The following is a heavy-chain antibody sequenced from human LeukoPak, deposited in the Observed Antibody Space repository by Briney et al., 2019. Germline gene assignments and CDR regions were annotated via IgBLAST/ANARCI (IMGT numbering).Heavy chain of an antibody. CDR1: GFTFSSYA. V-gene: IGHV3-23*01. CDR2: ISGSGGST. Sequence: GGSLRLSCAASGFTFSSYAMSWVRQAPGKGLEWVSAISGSGGSTYYADSVKGRFTISRDNSKNTLYLQMNSLRAEDTAVYYCAKSRLLWFGEPPDYWGQGTLVTVSS. D-gene: IGHD3-10*01. CDR3: AKSRLLWFGEPPDY. J-gene: IGHJ4*02.